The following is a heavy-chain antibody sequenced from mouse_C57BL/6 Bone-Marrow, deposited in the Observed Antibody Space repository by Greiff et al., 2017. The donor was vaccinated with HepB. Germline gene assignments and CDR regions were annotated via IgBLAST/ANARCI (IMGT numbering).Heavy chain of an antibody. Sequence: EVKLMESGGGLVKPGGSLKLSCAASGFTFSSYAMSWVRQTPEKRLEWVATISDGGSYTDYPDNVKGRFTISRDNAKNNLYLQMSHLKSEDTAMYYCARDHYYGSSSWFAYWGQGTLVTVSA. D-gene: IGHD1-1*01. J-gene: IGHJ3*01. CDR3: ARDHYYGSSSWFAY. V-gene: IGHV5-4*01. CDR1: GFTFSSYA. CDR2: ISDGGSYT.